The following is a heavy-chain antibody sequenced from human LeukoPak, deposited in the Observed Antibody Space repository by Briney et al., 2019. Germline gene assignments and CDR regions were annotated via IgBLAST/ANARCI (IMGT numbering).Heavy chain of an antibody. CDR1: GFTFSSYA. CDR3: AKDFRKGAVAGKLGAFDI. CDR2: ISSNGGST. V-gene: IGHV3-64D*06. D-gene: IGHD6-19*01. Sequence: PGGSLRLSCSASGFTFSSYAMHWVRQAPGKGLEYVSAISSNGGSTYYADSVKGRFTISRDNSKNTLYLQMSSLRAEDTAVYCCAKDFRKGAVAGKLGAFDIWGQGTMVTVSS. J-gene: IGHJ3*02.